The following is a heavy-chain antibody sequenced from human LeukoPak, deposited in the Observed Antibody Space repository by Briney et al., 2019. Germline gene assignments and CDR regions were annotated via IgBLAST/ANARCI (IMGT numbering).Heavy chain of an antibody. V-gene: IGHV4-59*01. Sequence: PSETLSLTCTVSGGSISSYYWSWIRQPPGKGLEWIGYIYYSGSTNYNPSLKSRVTISVDTSKNQFSLKLSSVTAADTAVYYCASFFLIIAAAAPPLDYWGQGTLGTVS. CDR1: GGSISSYY. CDR3: ASFFLIIAAAAPPLDY. D-gene: IGHD6-13*01. CDR2: IYYSGST. J-gene: IGHJ4*02.